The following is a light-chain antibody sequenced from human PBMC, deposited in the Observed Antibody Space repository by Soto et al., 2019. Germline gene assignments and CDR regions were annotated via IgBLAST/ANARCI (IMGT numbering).Light chain of an antibody. CDR2: GAS. CDR3: QHYGDSLSIT. CDR1: QSVGSN. V-gene: IGKV3-20*01. Sequence: MVVTQSPATLSLSPCQRATLSCRVSQSVGSNLAWYQRKPGQAPRLLIYGASTRATGIPARFTGSGSGTDFSLTISRLEPGDFAVYYCQHYGDSLSITFGQGTRLEIK. J-gene: IGKJ5*01.